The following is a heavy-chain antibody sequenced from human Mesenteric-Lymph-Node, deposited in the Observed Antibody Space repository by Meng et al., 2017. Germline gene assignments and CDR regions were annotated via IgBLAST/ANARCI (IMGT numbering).Heavy chain of an antibody. D-gene: IGHD3-22*01. CDR3: ARVHAPYYYDSSGYNAYYFDY. J-gene: IGHJ4*02. CDR1: GGSISSGGYY. V-gene: IGHV4-31*01. CDR2: IYYSGST. Sequence: LRLSCTVSGGSISSGGYYWSWIRQHPGKGLEWIGYIYYSGSTYYNPSLKSLVTISVDTSKNQFSLKLSYVTAADTAVYYCARVHAPYYYDSSGYNAYYFDYWGQGTLVTVSS.